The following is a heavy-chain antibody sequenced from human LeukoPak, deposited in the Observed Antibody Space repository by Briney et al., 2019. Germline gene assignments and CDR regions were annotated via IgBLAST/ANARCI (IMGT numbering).Heavy chain of an antibody. J-gene: IGHJ4*02. V-gene: IGHV1-2*02. CDR2: INPNSGGT. Sequence: ASVKVSCKASGYSFTGYYMHWVRQAPGQGLEWMGWINPNSGGTNYAQKFQGRVTMTRDTPISTAYMELSRLTSDDTAVYFCARDLLKPNLRLDYWGQGTLVTASS. CDR1: GYSFTGYY. CDR3: ARDLLKPNLRLDY. D-gene: IGHD3-9*01.